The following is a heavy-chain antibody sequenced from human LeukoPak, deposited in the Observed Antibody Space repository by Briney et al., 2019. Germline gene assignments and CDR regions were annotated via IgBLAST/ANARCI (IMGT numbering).Heavy chain of an antibody. CDR1: GYTFTSYY. V-gene: IGHV1-46*01. D-gene: IGHD3-3*01. CDR3: ARDLTYYDFWSGSYYPFYGMDV. J-gene: IGHJ6*02. Sequence: GASVKVSCKASGYTFTSYYMHWVRQAPGQGLEWMGIINPSGGSTSYAQKFQGRVTMTRDTSTSTVYMELSSLRSEDAAVYYCARDLTYYDFWSGSYYPFYGMDVWGQGTTVTVSS. CDR2: INPSGGST.